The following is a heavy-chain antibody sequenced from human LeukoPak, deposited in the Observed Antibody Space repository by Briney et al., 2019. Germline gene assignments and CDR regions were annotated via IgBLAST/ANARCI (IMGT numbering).Heavy chain of an antibody. CDR1: GGSISSGSYY. Sequence: SQTLSLTCTVSGGSISSGSYYWSWIRQPAGKGLEWIGRIYTSGSTNYNPSLKSRVTISVDTSKNQFSLKLSSVTAADTAVYFCARGIEAGYDYWGQGTLVTVSS. V-gene: IGHV4-61*02. CDR3: ARGIEAGYDY. J-gene: IGHJ4*02. D-gene: IGHD5-12*01. CDR2: IYTSGST.